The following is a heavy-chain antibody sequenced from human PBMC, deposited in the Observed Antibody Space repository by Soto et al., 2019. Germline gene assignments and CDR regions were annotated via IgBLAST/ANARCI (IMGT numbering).Heavy chain of an antibody. V-gene: IGHV3-30*03. J-gene: IGHJ3*02. CDR1: GFTFSSYG. CDR3: ARAYSDAFDI. D-gene: IGHD2-15*01. Sequence: QVQLVESGGGVVQPGRSLRLSCAASGFTFSSYGMHWVRQAPGKGLEWVAVMSYDGSNKYYADSVKGRFTISRDSSKNTLYLQMNSLRAEDTAVYFCARAYSDAFDIWGQGTMVTVSS. CDR2: MSYDGSNK.